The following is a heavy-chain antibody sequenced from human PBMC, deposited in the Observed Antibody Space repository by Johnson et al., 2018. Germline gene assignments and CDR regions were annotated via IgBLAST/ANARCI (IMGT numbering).Heavy chain of an antibody. CDR1: GGTFSSYA. J-gene: IGHJ6*02. CDR2: IIPIFGTA. Sequence: QVQLVESGAEVKKPGSSVKVSCKASGGTFSSYAISWVRQAPGQGLEWMGGIIPIFGTANYAQKFQGRVTITADESTSTAYMELSSLRSEDTAVYYCASLEQLVGDYYYGMDVWGQGTTVTVSS. CDR3: ASLEQLVGDYYYGMDV. D-gene: IGHD6-6*01. V-gene: IGHV1-69*01.